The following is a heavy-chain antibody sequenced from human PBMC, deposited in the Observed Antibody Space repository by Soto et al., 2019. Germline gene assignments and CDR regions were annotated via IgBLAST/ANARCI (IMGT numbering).Heavy chain of an antibody. Sequence: SETLSLTCDVYDGSFSGYNWSWIRQPPGKGLEWIGEIFHGGSTNYSPSLKSRVTISVDTSKNQFSLELSSVTAADTAVYYCARPHYDSNTFYSFFDYWGQGTLVT. CDR1: DGSFSGYN. J-gene: IGHJ4*02. CDR3: ARPHYDSNTFYSFFDY. D-gene: IGHD3-22*01. V-gene: IGHV4-34*12. CDR2: IFHGGST.